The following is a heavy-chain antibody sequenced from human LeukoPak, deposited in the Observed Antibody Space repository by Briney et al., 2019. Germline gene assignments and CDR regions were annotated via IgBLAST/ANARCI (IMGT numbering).Heavy chain of an antibody. CDR1: GGTFSSYA. CDR3: ARDTVVVTAHQEEYFQH. D-gene: IGHD2-21*02. J-gene: IGHJ1*01. Sequence: SVKVSCKASGGTFSSYAISWVRQAPGQGLEWMGGIIPIFGTANYAQKFQGRVTITADESTSTAYMELSSLRSEDTAVYYCARDTVVVTAHQEEYFQHWGQGTLVTVSS. CDR2: IIPIFGTA. V-gene: IGHV1-69*13.